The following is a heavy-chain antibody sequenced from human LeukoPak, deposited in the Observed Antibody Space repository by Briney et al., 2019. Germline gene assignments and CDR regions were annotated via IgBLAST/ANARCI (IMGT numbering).Heavy chain of an antibody. CDR2: IYHSGST. CDR1: GGSISSGGYS. CDR3: GRGPLGLYYFDY. Sequence: SSETLSLTCAVSGGSISSGGYSWSWLRQPPGKGLEWIGYIYHSGSTYYNPSLKSPVTISVDRSKNQFSLKLSSVTAADTAVYYCGRGPLGLYYFDYWGQGTLVTVSS. V-gene: IGHV4-30-2*01. D-gene: IGHD7-27*01. J-gene: IGHJ4*02.